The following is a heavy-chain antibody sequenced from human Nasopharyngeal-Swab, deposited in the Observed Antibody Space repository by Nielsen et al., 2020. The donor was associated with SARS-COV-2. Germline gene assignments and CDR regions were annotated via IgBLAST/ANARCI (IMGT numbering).Heavy chain of an antibody. Sequence: ETLSLTCAASGFTFSSYSMNWVRQAPGKGLEWVSYISSSSSTIYYADSVKGRFTISRDNAKNSLYLQMNSLRAEDTAVYYCAREGCTGGVCYYYFDYWGQGTLVTVSS. J-gene: IGHJ4*02. D-gene: IGHD2-8*02. V-gene: IGHV3-48*04. CDR3: AREGCTGGVCYYYFDY. CDR1: GFTFSSYS. CDR2: ISSSSSTI.